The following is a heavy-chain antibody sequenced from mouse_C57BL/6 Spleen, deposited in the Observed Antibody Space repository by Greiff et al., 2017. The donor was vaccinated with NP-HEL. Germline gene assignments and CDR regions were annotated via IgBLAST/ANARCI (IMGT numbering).Heavy chain of an antibody. CDR1: GYAFSSYW. CDR2: IYPGDGDT. D-gene: IGHD1-1*01. J-gene: IGHJ4*01. Sequence: LVESGAELVKPGASVKISCKASGYAFSSYWMNWVKQRPGKGLEWIGQIYPGDGDTNYNGKFKGKATLTADKSSSTAYMQLSSLTSEDSAVYFCARSLYYYGSSYGYAMDYWGQGTSVTVSS. CDR3: ARSLYYYGSSYGYAMDY. V-gene: IGHV1-80*01.